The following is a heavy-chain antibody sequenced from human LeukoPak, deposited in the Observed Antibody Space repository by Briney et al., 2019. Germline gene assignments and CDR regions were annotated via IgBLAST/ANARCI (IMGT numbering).Heavy chain of an antibody. J-gene: IGHJ4*02. CDR2: INSGSTYT. CDR3: ARHARRAVGFDY. CDR1: GFTFSSFS. Sequence: GGSLRLSCAASGFTFSSFSMNWVRQAPGKGLEWVSSINSGSTYTYYADSVKGRFTISRDNAKNSLFLQMNSLRAEDTAVYYCARHARRAVGFDYWGQGTLVTVSS. V-gene: IGHV3-21*01. D-gene: IGHD6-19*01.